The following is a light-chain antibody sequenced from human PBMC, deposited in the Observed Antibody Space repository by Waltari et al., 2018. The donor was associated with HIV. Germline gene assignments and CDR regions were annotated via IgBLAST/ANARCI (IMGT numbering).Light chain of an antibody. V-gene: IGKV1-39*01. CDR2: DAS. CDR1: QTVTSK. J-gene: IGKJ3*01. CDR3: QQSYSSPLT. Sequence: DIQMTQSPLSLSASVGDSVTILCRASQTVTSKVNWYQQKPGEAPKVLIYDASALHGGVPSRFRGGGSGTDFTLIITSLQPDDCATYFCQQSYSSPLTFGPGTKVYIK.